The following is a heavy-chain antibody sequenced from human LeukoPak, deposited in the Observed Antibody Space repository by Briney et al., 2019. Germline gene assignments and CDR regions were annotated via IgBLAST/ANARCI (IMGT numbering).Heavy chain of an antibody. Sequence: ASVKVSCXASGGTFSSYAISWVRQAPGQGLEWMGRIIPIFGTANYAQKFQGRVTITTDESTSTAYMELSSLRSEDTAVYYCAKIVGATNEVFDYWGQGTLVTVSS. D-gene: IGHD1-26*01. V-gene: IGHV1-69*05. CDR3: AKIVGATNEVFDY. CDR1: GGTFSSYA. CDR2: IIPIFGTA. J-gene: IGHJ4*02.